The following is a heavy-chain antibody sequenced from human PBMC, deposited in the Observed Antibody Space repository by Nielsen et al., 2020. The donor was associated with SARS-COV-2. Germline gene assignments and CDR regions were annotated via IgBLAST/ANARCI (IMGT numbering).Heavy chain of an antibody. J-gene: IGHJ4*02. CDR2: VSHSGST. Sequence: SETLSLTCAVSGDSVSNSDRWTWVRQSPGKGLEWIGEVSHSGSTNYNPSLKSRVTLSMDKSKNQFSLRLTSVSAADTAVYFCAKGAGWYNYWGQGILVTVSS. D-gene: IGHD6-19*01. CDR3: AKGAGWYNY. CDR1: GDSVSNSDR. V-gene: IGHV4-4*02.